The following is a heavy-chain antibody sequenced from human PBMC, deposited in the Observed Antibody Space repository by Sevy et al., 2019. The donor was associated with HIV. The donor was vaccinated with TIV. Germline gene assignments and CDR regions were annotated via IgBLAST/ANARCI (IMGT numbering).Heavy chain of an antibody. J-gene: IGHJ4*02. CDR3: AKDHRRDSSSWPNYYFDY. V-gene: IGHV3-30*18. Sequence: GGSLRLSCAASGFTFSSYGMHWVRQAPGKGLEWVAVISYDGSNKYYAHSVKGRFTISRDNSKNTLYLQMNSLRAEDTAVYYCAKDHRRDSSSWPNYYFDYWGQGTLVTVSS. CDR1: GFTFSSYG. D-gene: IGHD6-13*01. CDR2: ISYDGSNK.